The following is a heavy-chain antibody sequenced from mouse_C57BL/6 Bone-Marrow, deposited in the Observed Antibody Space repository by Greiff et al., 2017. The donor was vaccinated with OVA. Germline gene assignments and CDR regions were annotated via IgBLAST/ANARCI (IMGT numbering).Heavy chain of an antibody. CDR1: GYTFTDYN. CDR3: AREGNYGSSPHY. D-gene: IGHD1-1*01. V-gene: IGHV1-22*01. J-gene: IGHJ4*01. Sequence: EVQLQQSGPELVKPGASVKMSCKASGYTFTDYNMHWVKQSHGKSLEWIGYINPNNGGTSYNQKFKGKATLTVNKSSSTAYMELRSLTSEDSAVYYCAREGNYGSSPHYWGQGTSVTVSS. CDR2: INPNNGGT.